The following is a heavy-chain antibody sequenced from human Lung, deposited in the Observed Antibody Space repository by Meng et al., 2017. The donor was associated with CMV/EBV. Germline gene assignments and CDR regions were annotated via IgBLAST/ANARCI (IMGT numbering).Heavy chain of an antibody. Sequence: QPQLVQSGAEVEKPGDSVKVSCKASGYSFSTFGISWVRQVPGQRLEWVGWSSTRYGQTRYAQNLQGRVILSTDTSTNTAYMTLRDLTFDDTAVYFCARESERFGELYDYWGQGTLVTVSS. J-gene: IGHJ4*02. CDR1: GYSFSTFG. D-gene: IGHD3-10*01. CDR2: SSTRYGQT. CDR3: ARESERFGELYDY. V-gene: IGHV1-18*01.